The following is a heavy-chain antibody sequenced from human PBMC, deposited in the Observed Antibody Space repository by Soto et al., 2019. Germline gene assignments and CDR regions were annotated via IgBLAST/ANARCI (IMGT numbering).Heavy chain of an antibody. V-gene: IGHV3-48*02. Sequence: GGSLRLSCAASGFTFSSYSMNWVRQAPGKGLEWVSYISSSSSSTIYYADSVKGRVTISRDNAKNSLYLQMNSLRDEDTAVYYCARDLDDITIFGGDYGMDVWGQGTTVTVSS. J-gene: IGHJ6*02. CDR2: ISSSSSSTI. CDR1: GFTFSSYS. CDR3: ARDLDDITIFGGDYGMDV. D-gene: IGHD3-3*01.